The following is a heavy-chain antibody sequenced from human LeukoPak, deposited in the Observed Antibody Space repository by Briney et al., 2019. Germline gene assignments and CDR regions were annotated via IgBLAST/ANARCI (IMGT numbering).Heavy chain of an antibody. J-gene: IGHJ6*02. CDR1: GFTFSSYG. V-gene: IGHV3-33*08. CDR2: IWYDGSNK. Sequence: GGSLRLSCAASGFTFSSYGMHWVRQAPGKGLEWVAVIWYDGSNKYYADSVKGRFTISRDNAKNTLYLQMNSLRAEDTAVYYCARDAVDTANAVWGQGTTVTVSS. CDR3: ARDAVDTANAV. D-gene: IGHD5-18*01.